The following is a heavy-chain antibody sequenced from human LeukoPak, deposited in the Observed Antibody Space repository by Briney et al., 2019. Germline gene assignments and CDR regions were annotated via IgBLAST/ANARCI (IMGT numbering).Heavy chain of an antibody. V-gene: IGHV3-30*18. CDR3: AKGGLYDSTGSYTDYFDS. J-gene: IGHJ4*02. CDR2: ISYDGSNK. Sequence: GGSLRLSCAASGFTFSTYGIHWVRQAPGKGLEWVAVISYDGSNKYYADSVKGRFTLSRDNAKNTLSLQMNSLRAEDTAVYYCAKGGLYDSTGSYTDYFDSWGQGTLVTVSS. CDR1: GFTFSTYG. D-gene: IGHD3-22*01.